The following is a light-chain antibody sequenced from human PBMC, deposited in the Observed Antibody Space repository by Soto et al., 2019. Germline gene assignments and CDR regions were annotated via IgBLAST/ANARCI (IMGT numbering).Light chain of an antibody. CDR1: QSVSAW. Sequence: DIQMTQSPSTLSASVGDRVTITCRASQSVSAWLAWYQQKPGRAPKLLIYDASSLESGVPSRFSGSGSGTEFTLTISSLQPDDFATYYCQQYNSYPQTFGQGTKVDI. J-gene: IGKJ1*01. V-gene: IGKV1-5*01. CDR2: DAS. CDR3: QQYNSYPQT.